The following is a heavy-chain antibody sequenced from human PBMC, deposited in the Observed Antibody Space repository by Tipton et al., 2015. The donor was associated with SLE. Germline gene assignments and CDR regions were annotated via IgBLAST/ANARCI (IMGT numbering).Heavy chain of an antibody. D-gene: IGHD1-26*01. J-gene: IGHJ4*02. CDR3: ARRSWGIDY. V-gene: IGHV5-10-1*01. CDR2: IDPSDSYT. Sequence: QLVQSGAEVKKPGESLRISCKASGYNFSNFWISWVRQIPGKGLEWMGRIDPSDSYTKYSPSFQGHVTISADKSISTAYLQWSSLKASDTAMYYCARRSWGIDYWGQGTLVTVSS. CDR1: GYNFSNFW.